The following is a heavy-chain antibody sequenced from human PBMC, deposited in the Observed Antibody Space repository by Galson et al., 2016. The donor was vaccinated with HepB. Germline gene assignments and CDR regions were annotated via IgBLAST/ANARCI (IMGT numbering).Heavy chain of an antibody. V-gene: IGHV4-4*07. CDR2: IYTSGST. D-gene: IGHD2-8*02. CDR3: ARDIILASYPRAFDT. CDR1: GGSISSYY. J-gene: IGHJ3*02. Sequence: ETLSLTCTVSGGSISSYYWSWIRQPAGKGLEWIGRIYTSGSTNYNPSLKSRVSISVDTSKNQFSLRLTSVTAADTAMYYCARDIILASYPRAFDTWGHGTKVTVSS.